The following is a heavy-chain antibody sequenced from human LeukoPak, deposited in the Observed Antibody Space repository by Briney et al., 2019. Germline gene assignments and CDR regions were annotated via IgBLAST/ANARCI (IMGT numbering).Heavy chain of an antibody. CDR1: GDSISSSNW. V-gene: IGHV4-4*02. D-gene: IGHD2-2*01. CDR3: ARSYCSSTSCYASGYFDY. CDR2: ISHGGST. Sequence: PSETLSLTCAVSGDSISSSNWWSWVRQPPGKGLDWIGEISHGGSTKYNPSLKSRVTISVDTSKNQFSLRLNSVTAADTAVYYCARSYCSSTSCYASGYFDYWGQGTLVTVSS. J-gene: IGHJ4*02.